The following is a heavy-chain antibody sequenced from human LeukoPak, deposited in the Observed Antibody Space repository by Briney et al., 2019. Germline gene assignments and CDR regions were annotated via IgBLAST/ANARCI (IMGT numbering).Heavy chain of an antibody. J-gene: IGHJ4*02. Sequence: PSQTLSLTCTVSGGSISSGGYYWSWIRQHPGKGLEWIGYIYYSGSTYYNPSLKSRVTISVDTSKNQFSLKLSSVTAADTAVYYCARLGGGGYYSDSSGYSYFDYWGQGTLVTVSS. CDR1: GGSISSGGYY. V-gene: IGHV4-31*03. CDR2: IYYSGST. D-gene: IGHD3-22*01. CDR3: ARLGGGGYYSDSSGYSYFDY.